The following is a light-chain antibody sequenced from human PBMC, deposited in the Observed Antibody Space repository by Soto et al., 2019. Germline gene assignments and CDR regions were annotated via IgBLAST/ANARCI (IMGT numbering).Light chain of an antibody. J-gene: IGKJ5*01. V-gene: IGKV3-15*01. CDR1: QSVSSN. CDR3: RQYNNWRIT. Sequence: EIVTTPSPVILSGSDGERATXSCRASQSVSSNLAWYQQKPGHAPRLLIYGASTRATGIPARFSPSGSGTEFTLTLSSLQSQPFAVYYCRQYNNWRITCRQRTRLKIK. CDR2: GAS.